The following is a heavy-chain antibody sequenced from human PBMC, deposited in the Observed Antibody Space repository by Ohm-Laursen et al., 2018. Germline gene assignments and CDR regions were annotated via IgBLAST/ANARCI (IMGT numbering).Heavy chain of an antibody. CDR2: IHTSGIT. V-gene: IGHV4-4*07. CDR1: GGSINSYY. Sequence: SETLSLTCAVSGGSINSYYWSWIRQPAGKGLEWIGRIHTSGITNYNPSLKSRVTMSVDTSKSQFSLNLSSVTAADTAVYYCAGRGYWGQGTLVTVSS. J-gene: IGHJ4*02. CDR3: AGRGY.